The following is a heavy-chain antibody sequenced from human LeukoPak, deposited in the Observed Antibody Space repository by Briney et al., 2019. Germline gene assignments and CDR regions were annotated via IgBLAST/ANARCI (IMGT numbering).Heavy chain of an antibody. D-gene: IGHD6-19*01. V-gene: IGHV4-34*01. J-gene: IGHJ3*02. Sequence: SETLSLTCAVYGGSFNEYHWSWIRQPPGKRLEWIGEINHSGRTHYHPSLESRVTISVDVSKNQFNSVTAADTAVYYCARERRVEVAARKTVAFEMWGQGAMVTVSS. CDR2: INHSGRT. CDR3: ARERRVEVAARKTVAFEM. CDR1: GGSFNEYH.